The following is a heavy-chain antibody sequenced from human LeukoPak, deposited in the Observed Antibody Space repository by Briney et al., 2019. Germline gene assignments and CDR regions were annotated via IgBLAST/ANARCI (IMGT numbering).Heavy chain of an antibody. J-gene: IGHJ4*02. CDR3: ARVGYPMVRVPYCLDS. D-gene: IGHD3-10*01. CDR1: GFTFSSYG. CDR2: ISYDGSNK. Sequence: TGGSLRLSCAASGFTFSSYGMHWVRQAPGKGLEWVAVISYDGSNKYYADSVKGRFTISRDNSKNTLYLQMNSLRAEDTAVYYCARVGYPMVRVPYCLDSWGQGTLVTVSS. V-gene: IGHV3-30*03.